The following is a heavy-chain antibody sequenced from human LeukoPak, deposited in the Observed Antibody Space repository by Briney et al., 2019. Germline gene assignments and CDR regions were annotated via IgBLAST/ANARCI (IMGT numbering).Heavy chain of an antibody. CDR2: INPNSGGT. CDR1: GYTFTGYY. CDR3: ASKAGTDFDY. D-gene: IGHD6-19*01. V-gene: IGHV1-2*02. Sequence: ASVKVSCKASGYTFTGYYMHWVRQAPGQGLEWMGRINPNSGGTNYAQKFQGRVTITADKSTSTAYMELSSLRSEDTAVYYCASKAGTDFDYWGQGTLVTVSS. J-gene: IGHJ4*02.